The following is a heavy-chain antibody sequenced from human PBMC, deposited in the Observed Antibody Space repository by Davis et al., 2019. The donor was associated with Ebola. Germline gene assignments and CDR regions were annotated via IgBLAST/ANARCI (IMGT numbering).Heavy chain of an antibody. CDR2: IYYSGST. D-gene: IGHD1-26*01. V-gene: IGHV4-39*07. CDR3: ARGEVLGYYYGMDV. CDR1: GGSVSSGSYY. J-gene: IGHJ6*02. Sequence: PSETLSLTCTVSGGSVSSGSYYWGWIRQPPGKGLEWIGSIYYSGSTNYNPSLKSRVTISVDTSKNQFSLKLSSVTAADTAVYYCARGEVLGYYYGMDVWGQGTTVTVSS.